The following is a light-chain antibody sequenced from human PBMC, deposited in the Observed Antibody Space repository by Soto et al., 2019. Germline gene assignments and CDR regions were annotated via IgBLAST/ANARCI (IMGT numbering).Light chain of an antibody. Sequence: EIVLTQSPGTLSLSPGERATLSCRASQSVSSSYLAWYQQKPGQAPRLLIYGASSRATGIPDRFSGSGSGTDFPLPISRLEPEDFAVYYWQQYGRSPLTFGQGTKGEIK. J-gene: IGKJ1*01. CDR2: GAS. CDR1: QSVSSSY. V-gene: IGKV3-20*01. CDR3: QQYGRSPLT.